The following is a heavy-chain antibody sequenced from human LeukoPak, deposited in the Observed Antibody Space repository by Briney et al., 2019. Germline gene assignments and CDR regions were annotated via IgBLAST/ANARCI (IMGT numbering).Heavy chain of an antibody. D-gene: IGHD5-18*01. CDR3: AKSMVSLYGMDV. J-gene: IGHJ6*02. CDR1: GSTFSSYG. CDR2: IRYDGSNK. V-gene: IGHV3-30*02. Sequence: GGSLRLSCAASGSTFSSYGMHWVRQAPGKGLEWVAFIRYDGSNKYYADSVKGRFTISRDNSKNTLYLQMSSLRAEDTAVYYCAKSMVSLYGMDVWGQGTTVTVSS.